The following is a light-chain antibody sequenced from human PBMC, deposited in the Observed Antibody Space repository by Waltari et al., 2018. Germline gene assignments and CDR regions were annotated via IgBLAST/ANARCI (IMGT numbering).Light chain of an antibody. J-gene: IGLJ1*01. V-gene: IGLV3-21*04. CDR2: YDR. CDR3: HVWHPHVDPGV. Sequence: SYVVPQPPSVSVAPGETATITCGGDNIGTYRVQWYQQKAGQAPVLVIFYDRDRPSGIPDRFSGSNSGNTATLTISRVEAGDEARYYCHVWHPHVDPGVFGTGTEVTVL. CDR1: NIGTYR.